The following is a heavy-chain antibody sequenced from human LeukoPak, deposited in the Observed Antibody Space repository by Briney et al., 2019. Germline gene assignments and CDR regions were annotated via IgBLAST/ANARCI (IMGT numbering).Heavy chain of an antibody. V-gene: IGHV3-7*01. D-gene: IGHD1-26*01. CDR2: IKQDGKGK. J-gene: IGHJ4*02. CDR3: ARDGGVSEWELLGYFDY. Sequence: GGSLRLSCAASGFTFSSYWMTWVRQAPGKGLEWVANIKQDGKGKYYVDSVKGRFTISRDNAKNSVYLQMDSLRAEDTAVYYCARDGGVSEWELLGYFDYWGQGTLVTVSS. CDR1: GFTFSSYW.